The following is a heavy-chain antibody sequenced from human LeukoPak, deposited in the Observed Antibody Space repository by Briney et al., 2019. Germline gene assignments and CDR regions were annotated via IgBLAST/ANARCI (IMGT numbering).Heavy chain of an antibody. CDR2: ISAYNGNT. V-gene: IGHV1-18*01. Sequence: ASVKVSCKASGSTFTSYGISLVREAPGQGLEWMGWISAYNGNTNYAQKLQGRVTMTTDTSTSTAYMELRSLRSDDTAVYYCARDRLSGYPYFQQSGEGTLVTVSS. J-gene: IGHJ1*01. D-gene: IGHD3-22*01. CDR1: GSTFTSYG. CDR3: ARDRLSGYPYFQQ.